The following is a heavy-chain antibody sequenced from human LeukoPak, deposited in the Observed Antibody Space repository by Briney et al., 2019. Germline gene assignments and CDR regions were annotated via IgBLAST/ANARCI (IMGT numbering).Heavy chain of an antibody. D-gene: IGHD3-3*01. CDR2: IYYSGST. J-gene: IGHJ6*02. CDR1: GGSVSSGTYY. V-gene: IGHV4-61*01. Sequence: SETLSLTCTVSGGSVSSGTYYWSWIRQPPGKGLEWIGYIYYSGSTNYNPSLKSRVTISVDTSKNQFSLKLSSVTAADTAVYYCARSTYYDFWSGYYGSYYYGMDVWGQGTTVTVSS. CDR3: ARSTYYDFWSGYYGSYYYGMDV.